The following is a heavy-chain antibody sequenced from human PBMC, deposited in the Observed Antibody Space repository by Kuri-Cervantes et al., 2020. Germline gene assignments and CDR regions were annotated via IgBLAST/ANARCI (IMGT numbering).Heavy chain of an antibody. CDR2: ISSSGSSI. D-gene: IGHD3-22*01. CDR3: GGGYYDSSGYYWDYYYGMDV. Sequence: GGSLRLSCAASGFTFSDYYMSWIRQAPGKGLEWVSYISSSGSSIYYADSVKGRFTMSRDNAKNSLYLQMNSLRAEDTAVYYCGGGYYDSSGYYWDYYYGMDVWGQGTTVTVSS. V-gene: IGHV3-11*01. CDR1: GFTFSDYY. J-gene: IGHJ6*02.